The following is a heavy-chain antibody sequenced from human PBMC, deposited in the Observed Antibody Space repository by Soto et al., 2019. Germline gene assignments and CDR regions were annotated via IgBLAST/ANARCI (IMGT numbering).Heavy chain of an antibody. V-gene: IGHV1-69*02. Sequence: QVQLVQSGAEVKKPGSSVKVSCEASGRTFSSYSIIWVRQAPGQGLEWMGRITPVLGIANYAQKFQGRVTITADKATSTAYMDLSSLTFEDTAVYYCARGGAVAGDPNLQRYYCGMDVWGQGTTVTVS. D-gene: IGHD6-19*01. CDR1: GRTFSSYS. J-gene: IGHJ6*02. CDR2: ITPVLGIA. CDR3: ARGGAVAGDPNLQRYYCGMDV.